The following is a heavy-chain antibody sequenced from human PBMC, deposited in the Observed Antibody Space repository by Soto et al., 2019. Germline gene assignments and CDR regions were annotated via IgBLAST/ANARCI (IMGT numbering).Heavy chain of an antibody. V-gene: IGHV4-4*02. J-gene: IGHJ5*02. CDR1: GDSISKTNW. CDR3: ARVPLNQDMAPAPPGCLDP. CDR2: IHHSGST. D-gene: IGHD3-16*01. Sequence: SETLSLTCTVSGDSISKTNWWSWVRQPPGKGLEWIGEIHHSGSTNYNPALKGRVTISVVNSKNQFSLKLRSVSAADTAVYYCARVPLNQDMAPAPPGCLDPWGEGTLVTVS.